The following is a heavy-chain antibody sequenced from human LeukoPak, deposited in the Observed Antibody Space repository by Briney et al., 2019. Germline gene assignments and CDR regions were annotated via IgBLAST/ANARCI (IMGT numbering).Heavy chain of an antibody. CDR3: AREGSGSAFDI. Sequence: GGSLRLSCAASGFTFSSYWMHWVRQAPGKGLVWVSRINDDETVTNYADSVKGRFTISRDNAKNTLYLQMNSLRAEDTAVYYCAREGSGSAFDIWGQGTMVTVSS. J-gene: IGHJ3*02. D-gene: IGHD3-10*01. CDR1: GFTFSSYW. CDR2: INDDETVT. V-gene: IGHV3-74*01.